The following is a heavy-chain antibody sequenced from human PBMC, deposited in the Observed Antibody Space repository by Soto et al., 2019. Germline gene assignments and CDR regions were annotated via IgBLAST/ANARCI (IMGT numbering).Heavy chain of an antibody. CDR1: GFTVSSNY. CDR3: AKGHPGGSCYSGLDC. J-gene: IGHJ4*02. V-gene: IGHV3-53*01. CDR2: IYSGGST. Sequence: PGGSLRLSCAASGFTVSSNYMSWVRQAPGKGLEWVSVIYSGGSTYYADSVKGRFTISRDNSKNTLYLQMNSLRAEDTAVYYCAKGHPGGSCYSGLDCWGQGTLVTVSS. D-gene: IGHD2-15*01.